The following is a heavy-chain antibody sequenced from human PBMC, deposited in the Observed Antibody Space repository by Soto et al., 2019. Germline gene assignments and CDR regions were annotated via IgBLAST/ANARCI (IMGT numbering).Heavy chain of an antibody. Sequence: VSLEVSGRGSGSPFINYYMAWVRNAAGQGFEGMRRISPKSGGTNYAQKFQARVSMTWDTSVKTADKELSSRMSEDTAVDYCARPPANISDWYYFHHWGQGTLVTVAS. CDR3: ARPPANISDWYYFHH. CDR2: ISPKSGGT. D-gene: IGHD3-9*01. V-gene: IGHV1-2*02. CDR1: GSPFINYY. J-gene: IGHJ4*02.